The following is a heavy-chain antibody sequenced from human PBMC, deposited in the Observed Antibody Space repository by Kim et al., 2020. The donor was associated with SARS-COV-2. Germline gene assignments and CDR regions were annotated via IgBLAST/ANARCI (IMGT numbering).Heavy chain of an antibody. J-gene: IGHJ4*02. Sequence: SVKVSCKASGFTFTSSAMQWVRQARGQRLEWIGWIVVGSGNTNYAQKFQERVTITRDMSTSTAYMELSSLRSEDTAVYYCAAGGSSGWYYFDYWGQGTLVTVSS. CDR1: GFTFTSSA. V-gene: IGHV1-58*02. D-gene: IGHD6-19*01. CDR2: IVVGSGNT. CDR3: AAGGSSGWYYFDY.